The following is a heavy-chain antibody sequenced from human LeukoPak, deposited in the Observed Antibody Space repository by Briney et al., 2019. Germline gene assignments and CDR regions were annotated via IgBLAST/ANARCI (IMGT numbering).Heavy chain of an antibody. Sequence: GGSLRLSCAASGFTFSSYVMNWVRQAPGKGREWVSYISSSGSTIYYADSVKGRFTISRDNAKNSLYLQMNSLRAEDTAVYYCARDYYYDSSGYYQEWAFDIWGQGTMVTVSS. CDR1: GFTFSSYV. J-gene: IGHJ3*02. V-gene: IGHV3-48*03. CDR3: ARDYYYDSSGYYQEWAFDI. D-gene: IGHD3-22*01. CDR2: ISSSGSTI.